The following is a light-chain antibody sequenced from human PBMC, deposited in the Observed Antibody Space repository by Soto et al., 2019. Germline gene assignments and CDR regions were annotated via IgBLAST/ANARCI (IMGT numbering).Light chain of an antibody. J-gene: IGLJ7*02. CDR1: SSDIGAYNS. V-gene: IGLV2-14*03. Sequence: QSALTQPASVSASPGQSITISCTGTSSDIGAYNSVSWYQQHPGKAPQLMIYDVSYRPSGISSRFSGSKSGNTASLTISGLQADDDADYYCASYTSARIRVFGGGTQLTAL. CDR2: DVS. CDR3: ASYTSARIRV.